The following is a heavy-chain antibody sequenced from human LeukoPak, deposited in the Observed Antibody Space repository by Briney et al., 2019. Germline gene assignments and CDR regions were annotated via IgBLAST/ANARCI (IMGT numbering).Heavy chain of an antibody. CDR2: IRYDGKIT. CDR3: ARNRAAAGDWLVP. D-gene: IGHD6-13*01. V-gene: IGHV3-30*02. CDR1: GFTFSAYG. Sequence: PGGSLRISCSASGFTFSAYGVHWVRQAPGKGLEWVAFIRYDGKITKYADSVKGRFTISRDNSKNTPYLQMNSLTTEDTSLYYCARNRAAAGDWLVPWGQGTLVIVSS. J-gene: IGHJ5*02.